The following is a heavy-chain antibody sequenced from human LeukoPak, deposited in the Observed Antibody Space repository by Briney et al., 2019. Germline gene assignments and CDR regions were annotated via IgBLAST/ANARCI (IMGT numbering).Heavy chain of an antibody. CDR2: IWYDGSNK. J-gene: IGHJ4*02. CDR3: ARAGYCSGGSCSGGYYFDY. CDR1: GXTFSSYG. V-gene: IGHV3-33*01. D-gene: IGHD2-15*01. Sequence: GGSLRLSCAASGXTFSSYGVHWVRQAPGKGLEWVAVIWYDGSNKYYADSVKGRFTISRDNSKNTLYMQMNSLRAEDTAVYYCARAGYCSGGSCSGGYYFDYWGQGTLVTVSS.